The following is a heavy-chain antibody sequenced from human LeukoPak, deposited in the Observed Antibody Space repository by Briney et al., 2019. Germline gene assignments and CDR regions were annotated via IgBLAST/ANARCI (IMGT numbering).Heavy chain of an antibody. CDR2: ISGSGVYT. V-gene: IGHV3-23*01. Sequence: GGSLRLSCAASGFTFSDYYMSWIRQAPGKGLEWVSAISGSGVYTYYADSVKGRFTISRDNSKNMIYLQMNSLRVEDTAVYYCAKDQSIECWLSFHYWGQGTLVTVSS. CDR3: AKDQSIECWLSFHY. CDR1: GFTFSDYY. D-gene: IGHD3-22*01. J-gene: IGHJ4*02.